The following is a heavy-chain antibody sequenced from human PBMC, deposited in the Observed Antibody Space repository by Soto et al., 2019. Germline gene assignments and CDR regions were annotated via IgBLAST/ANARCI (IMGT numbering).Heavy chain of an antibody. CDR1: GGSISSSTYY. CDR3: ARGIYYYDSGDYVHYFDY. CDR2: FFIGGNT. V-gene: IGHV4-39*07. J-gene: IGHJ4*02. D-gene: IGHD3-22*01. Sequence: PSETLSLTCTVSGGSISSSTYYWGWMRQPPGKGLEWIGSFFIGGNTYYNPSLKSRVTISVDTSKNQFSLKLSSVTAADTAVYFCARGIYYYDSGDYVHYFDYWGQGTLVTVSS.